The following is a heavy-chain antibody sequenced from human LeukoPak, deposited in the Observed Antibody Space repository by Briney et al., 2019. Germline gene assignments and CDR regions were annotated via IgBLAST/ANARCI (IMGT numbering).Heavy chain of an antibody. V-gene: IGHV4-59*01. J-gene: IGHJ6*02. D-gene: IGHD3-9*01. CDR3: ARAANSYFHYYVMDV. CDR2: IYYSGST. Sequence: SETLSLTCTVSGASISSYYWSWIRQPPGKGLEWIGYIYYSGSTNYNPSLKSRVTISVDTSKNQFSLKLSSVTAADTAVYYCARAANSYFHYYVMDVWGQGTTVTVSS. CDR1: GASISSYY.